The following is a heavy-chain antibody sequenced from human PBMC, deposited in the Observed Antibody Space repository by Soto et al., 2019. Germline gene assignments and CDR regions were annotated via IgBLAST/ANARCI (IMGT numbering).Heavy chain of an antibody. D-gene: IGHD5-12*01. J-gene: IGHJ5*02. V-gene: IGHV4-59*08. CDR2: IYYSGST. CDR3: ARHLGGYDYNWFDP. CDR1: GGSISSYY. Sequence: PSETLSLTCTVSGGSISSYYWSWIRQPPGKGLEWIGYIYYSGSTNYNPSLKSRVTISVDTSKNQFSLKLSSVTAADTAVYYCARHLGGYDYNWFDPWVQRTLVTVSS.